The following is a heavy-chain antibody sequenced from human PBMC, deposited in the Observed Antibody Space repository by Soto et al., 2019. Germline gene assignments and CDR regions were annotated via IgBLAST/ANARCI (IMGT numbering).Heavy chain of an antibody. CDR1: CGFLRCYY. V-gene: IGHV4-59*08. J-gene: IGHJ4*02. CDR3: ARHHDS. CDR2: IYYSGST. Sequence: SQTLSYTCTVSCGFLRCYYWSWIRQPPGKGLEWIGYIYYSGSTNYNPSLKSRVTISVDTSKNQFSLKLSSVTAADTAVYYCARHHDSWGQGTLVTVS.